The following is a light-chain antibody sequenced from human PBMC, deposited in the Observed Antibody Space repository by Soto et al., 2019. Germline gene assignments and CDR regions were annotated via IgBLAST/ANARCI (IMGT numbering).Light chain of an antibody. V-gene: IGLV2-23*02. J-gene: IGLJ3*02. CDR1: SSDVGSYNL. Sequence: QSALTQPASVSGSPGQSITISCSGTSSDVGSYNLVSWYQQLPGKAPKLIIYEVNERPSGISDRFSGSKSGNTASLTISGLQGEDEADYYCCSYVGSSILMFGGGTKL. CDR2: EVN. CDR3: CSYVGSSILM.